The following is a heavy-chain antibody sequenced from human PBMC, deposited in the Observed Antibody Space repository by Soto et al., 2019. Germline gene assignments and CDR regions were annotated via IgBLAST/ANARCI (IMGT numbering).Heavy chain of an antibody. CDR1: GFTFSSYS. J-gene: IGHJ6*02. D-gene: IGHD2-15*01. V-gene: IGHV3-21*06. Sequence: EVQLVESGGGLVKPGGSLRLSCAASGFTFSSYSMNWVRQAPGKGVGWFSSISSSSSYIYYADLVKGRFTISRDNAKNSLYLQMNSLRAEDTAVYYCARDPAYCSGGSCLPYGMDVWGQGTTVTVSS. CDR3: ARDPAYCSGGSCLPYGMDV. CDR2: ISSSSSYI.